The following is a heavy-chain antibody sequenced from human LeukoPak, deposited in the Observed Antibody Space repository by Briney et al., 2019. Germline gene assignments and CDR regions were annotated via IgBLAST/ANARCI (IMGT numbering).Heavy chain of an antibody. D-gene: IGHD1-1*01. V-gene: IGHV1-2*02. J-gene: IGHJ3*02. CDR3: AKDRARVGTMVDAFDM. Sequence: ASVKVSCKASGYTFTGHYMHWVRQAPGQGLEWMGWINPNSGGTNYAQKFQGRVTMTRDTSISAAYMELSRLRSGDTAVYYCAKDRARVGTMVDAFDMWGQGTMVTVSS. CDR1: GYTFTGHY. CDR2: INPNSGGT.